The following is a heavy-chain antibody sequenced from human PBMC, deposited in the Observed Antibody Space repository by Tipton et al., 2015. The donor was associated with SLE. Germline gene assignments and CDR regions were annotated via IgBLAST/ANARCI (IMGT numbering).Heavy chain of an antibody. CDR1: GFTFSSYE. D-gene: IGHD3-10*01. CDR2: ISSSGRTI. V-gene: IGHV3-48*03. Sequence: SLRLSCAASGFTFSSYEMNWVRQAPGKGLEWVSYISSSGRTIYYADSVKGRFTISRDSAKKSLYLQMNSLRAEDTAVYYCARVGGGSIDYWGQGTLVTVSS. J-gene: IGHJ4*02. CDR3: ARVGGGSIDY.